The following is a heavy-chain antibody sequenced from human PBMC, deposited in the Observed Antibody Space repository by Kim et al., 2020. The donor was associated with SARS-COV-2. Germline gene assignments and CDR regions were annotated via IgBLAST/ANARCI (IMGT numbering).Heavy chain of an antibody. V-gene: IGHV4-34*01. D-gene: IGHD2-15*01. CDR3: ARAPLFVVVVAATPRLAFDI. CDR1: GGSFSGYY. Sequence: SETLSLTCAVYGGSFSGYYWSWIRQPPGKGLEWIGEINHSGSTNYNPSLKSRVTISVDTSKNQFSLKLSSVTAADTAVYYCARAPLFVVVVAATPRLAFDIWGQGTMVTVSS. J-gene: IGHJ3*02. CDR2: INHSGST.